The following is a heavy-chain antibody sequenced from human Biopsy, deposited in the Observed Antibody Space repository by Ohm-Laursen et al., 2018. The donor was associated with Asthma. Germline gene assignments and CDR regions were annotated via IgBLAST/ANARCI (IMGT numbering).Heavy chain of an antibody. CDR2: ISVYNGNT. V-gene: IGHV1-18*01. D-gene: IGHD3-10*01. CDR3: ARAVDYSHYYGIDV. CDR1: GYTFNIAG. J-gene: IGHJ6*02. Sequence: GASVKVSCKASGYTFNIAGITWVRQAPGQGLEWMGWISVYNGNTKIAQKLQDRVTMITDTSTSTAYMELRSLRSDDTAVYFCARAVDYSHYYGIDVWGQGTTVTVS.